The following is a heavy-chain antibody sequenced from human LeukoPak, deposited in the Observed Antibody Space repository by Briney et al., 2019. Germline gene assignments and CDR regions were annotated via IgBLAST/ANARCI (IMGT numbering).Heavy chain of an antibody. CDR2: ISAYNGNT. D-gene: IGHD6-13*01. V-gene: IGHV1-18*01. CDR3: ARAGDRIAASISYYSYGMAV. CDR1: GYTFTSYG. J-gene: IGHJ6*02. Sequence: ASVKVYCKASGYTFTSYGISWVRQAPGQGLEWMGWISAYNGNTNYAQKLQGRVTMTTDTSTSTAYMELRSLRSDDTAVYYCARAGDRIAASISYYSYGMAVWGQGATVTVSS.